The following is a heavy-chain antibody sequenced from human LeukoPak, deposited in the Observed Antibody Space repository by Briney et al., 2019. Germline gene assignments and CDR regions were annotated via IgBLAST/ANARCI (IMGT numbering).Heavy chain of an antibody. CDR2: IYHSGST. J-gene: IGHJ4*02. CDR3: ARGYYDFWSGYYTGFDY. Sequence: SETLSLTCAVSGGSISSSNWWSWVRQPPGKGLEWIGEIYHSGSTNYNPSLKSRVTISVDTSKNQFSLKLSSVTAADTAVYYCARGYYDFWSGYYTGFDYWGQGTLVTVSS. D-gene: IGHD3-3*01. V-gene: IGHV4-4*02. CDR1: GGSISSSNW.